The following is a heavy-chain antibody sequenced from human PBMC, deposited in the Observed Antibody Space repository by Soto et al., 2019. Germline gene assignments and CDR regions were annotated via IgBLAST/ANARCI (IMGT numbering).Heavy chain of an antibody. CDR2: IGTAGDT. V-gene: IGHV3-13*01. Sequence: EVQLVESGGGLVQPGGSLRLSCAASGFTFSSYDMHWVRRATGKGLEWVSAIGTAGDTYYPGSVKGRFTISRENAKNSLYLQMNSLRAEDTAVYYCARVTRMGFGITMIDWYFDLWGRGTLVTVSS. J-gene: IGHJ2*01. CDR1: GFTFSSYD. D-gene: IGHD3-22*01. CDR3: ARVTRMGFGITMIDWYFDL.